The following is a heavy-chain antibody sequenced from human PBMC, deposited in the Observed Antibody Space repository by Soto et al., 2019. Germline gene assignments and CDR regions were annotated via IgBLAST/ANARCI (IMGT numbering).Heavy chain of an antibody. CDR1: GFTFSSYA. CDR2: ISGGGGTT. V-gene: IGHV3-23*01. D-gene: IGHD3-9*01. J-gene: IGHJ6*02. Sequence: EVQLLESGGGLVQPGGSLRLSCAASGFTFSSYAMSWVRQAPGKGLEWVSAISGGGGTTYYADSVKGRFTISRDNSXXTLYLQMNSLRAEDTAVYYCAKHVWGITIFGGMDVWGQGTTVTVSS. CDR3: AKHVWGITIFGGMDV.